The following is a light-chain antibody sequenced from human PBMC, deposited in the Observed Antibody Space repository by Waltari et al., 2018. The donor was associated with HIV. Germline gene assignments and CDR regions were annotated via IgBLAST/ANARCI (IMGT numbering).Light chain of an antibody. CDR2: GAS. CDR1: QSISTD. V-gene: IGKV3-15*01. J-gene: IGKJ1*01. Sequence: CRASQSISTDLAWFQQKPGQAPRLLIYGASSRATGIPARFSGGGSGTDFTLTISGLQSEDFAVYYCQQYSHWPRTFGQGTTVDIK. CDR3: QQYSHWPRT.